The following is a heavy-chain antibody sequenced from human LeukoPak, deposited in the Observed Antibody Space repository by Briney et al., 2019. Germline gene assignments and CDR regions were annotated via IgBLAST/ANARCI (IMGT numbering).Heavy chain of an antibody. V-gene: IGHV1-69*13. D-gene: IGHD2-2*01. J-gene: IGHJ4*02. CDR3: ARDLGPHQLLSPFDY. CDR1: GGTFSSYA. Sequence: SVKVSCKASGGTFSSYAISWVRQAPGQGLEWMGGIIPIFGTANYAQKFQGRVTITADESTSTAYMELSSLRSEDTAVYYCARDLGPHQLLSPFDYWGQGTLVTVSS. CDR2: IIPIFGTA.